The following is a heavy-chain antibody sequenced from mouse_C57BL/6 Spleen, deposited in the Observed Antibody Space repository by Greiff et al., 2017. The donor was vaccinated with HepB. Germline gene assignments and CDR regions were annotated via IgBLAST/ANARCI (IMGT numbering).Heavy chain of an antibody. CDR1: GYTFTSYW. CDR2: IYPGSGST. Sequence: QVQLQQPGVELVKPGASVKMSCKASGYTFTSYWITWVKQRPGQGLEWIGDIYPGSGSTNYNEKFKSKATLTVDTSSSTAYMQLSSLTSEDSAVYYCAIDSSGYVWFAYWGQGTLVTVSA. D-gene: IGHD3-2*02. CDR3: AIDSSGYVWFAY. V-gene: IGHV1-55*01. J-gene: IGHJ3*01.